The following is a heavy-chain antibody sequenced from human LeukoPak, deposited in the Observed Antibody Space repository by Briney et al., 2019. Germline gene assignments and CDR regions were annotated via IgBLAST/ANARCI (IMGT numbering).Heavy chain of an antibody. J-gene: IGHJ5*02. CDR2: IKQDGSEK. Sequence: GGSLRLSCAASGFTFSNYWLNWVRQAPGKGLEWVANIKQDGSEKYYVDSVKGRFTNSRDNAENSLYLQMNSLRAEDTAVYYCAKELVQHLDPWGQGTLVTVSS. V-gene: IGHV3-7*03. CDR1: GFTFSNYW. D-gene: IGHD6-13*01. CDR3: AKELVQHLDP.